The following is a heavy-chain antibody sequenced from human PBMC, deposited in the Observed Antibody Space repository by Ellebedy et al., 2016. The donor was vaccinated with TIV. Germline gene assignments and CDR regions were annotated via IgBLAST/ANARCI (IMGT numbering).Heavy chain of an antibody. J-gene: IGHJ4*02. CDR3: AKDAYDILTGNDDY. D-gene: IGHD3-9*01. CDR1: GFTFDDYA. Sequence: GGSLRLSXAASGFTFDDYAMHWVQQAPGKGLEWVSGISWNSGSIGYADSVKGRFTISRDNAKNSLYLQMNSLRAEDTALYYCAKDAYDILTGNDDYWGQGTLVTVSS. CDR2: ISWNSGSI. V-gene: IGHV3-9*01.